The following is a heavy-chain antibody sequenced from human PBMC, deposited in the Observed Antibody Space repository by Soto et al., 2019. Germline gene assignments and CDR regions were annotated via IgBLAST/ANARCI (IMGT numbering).Heavy chain of an antibody. V-gene: IGHV3-48*03. Sequence: LXLSCEGSGFIFSDYEMNWVRQVPGKGLEWISYISISGTIIRCADSVKGRFTISRDNAKNSVYLQMNSLRVEDTAIYYCAREGGFDWFYTWGQGTLVTVSS. J-gene: IGHJ5*02. CDR1: GFIFSDYE. CDR3: AREGGFDWFYT. CDR2: ISISGTII.